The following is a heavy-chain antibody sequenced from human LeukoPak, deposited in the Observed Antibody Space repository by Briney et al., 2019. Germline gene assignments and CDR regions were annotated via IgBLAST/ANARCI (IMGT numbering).Heavy chain of an antibody. J-gene: IGHJ4*02. D-gene: IGHD5-24*01. CDR2: IYYSCNN. CDR3: ARVRDGYYPEMDY. CDR1: DVPIRRYQ. V-gene: IGHV4-59*12. Sequence: NPSDTLSLTCNVSDVPIRRYQWSYTPHPPGKGRECSGNIYYSCNNKHNPSHKRRDTITVHVPQPQFSVNLRSVTPADPSVYHCARVRDGYYPEMDYGAQGTLVTVSS.